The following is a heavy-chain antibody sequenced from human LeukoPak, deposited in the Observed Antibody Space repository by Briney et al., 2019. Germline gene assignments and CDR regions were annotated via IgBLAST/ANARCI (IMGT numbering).Heavy chain of an antibody. V-gene: IGHV3-30*18. CDR3: AKAGVDTAMALDY. D-gene: IGHD5-18*01. Sequence: GGPLRLSCAASGFTFSSYGMHWVRQAPGKGLEWVAVISYDGSNKYYADSVKGRFTISRDNSKNTLYLQMNSLRAEDTAVYYCAKAGVDTAMALDYWGQGTLVTVSS. CDR2: ISYDGSNK. J-gene: IGHJ4*02. CDR1: GFTFSSYG.